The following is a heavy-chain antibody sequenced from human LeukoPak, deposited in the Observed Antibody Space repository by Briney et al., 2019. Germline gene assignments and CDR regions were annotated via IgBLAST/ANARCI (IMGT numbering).Heavy chain of an antibody. D-gene: IGHD1-26*01. CDR2: ISWNSGSI. J-gene: IGHJ4*02. CDR3: AKDIGGGLFDY. V-gene: IGHV3-9*01. Sequence: GGSLRLSCAASGFTFDDYAMHWVRQAPGKGLEWVSGISWNSGSIGYADSVKGRFTISRDNAKNSLYLQMNSLRAEDTALYYCAKDIGGGLFDYWGQGTLVTVSS. CDR1: GFTFDDYA.